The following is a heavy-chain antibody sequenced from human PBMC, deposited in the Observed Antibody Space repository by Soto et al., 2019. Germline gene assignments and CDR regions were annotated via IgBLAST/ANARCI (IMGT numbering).Heavy chain of an antibody. CDR3: ARERTHYGMDV. J-gene: IGHJ6*02. D-gene: IGHD6-25*01. CDR2: MNPNSGNT. Sequence: QVQLVQSGAEVKKPGASVKVSCKASGYTFTSYDINWVRQATGQGLEWMGWMNPNSGNTGYAQKFQGRVTMTRNTSISTVYMELNSLRSDHTAVYYCARERTHYGMDVWGQGTTVTVSS. CDR1: GYTFTSYD. V-gene: IGHV1-8*01.